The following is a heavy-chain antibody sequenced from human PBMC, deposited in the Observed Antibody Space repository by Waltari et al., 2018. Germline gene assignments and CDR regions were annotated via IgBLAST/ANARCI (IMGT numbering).Heavy chain of an antibody. CDR2: INHSGSP. D-gene: IGHD3-22*01. V-gene: IGHV4-34*01. Sequence: QVQLQQWGAGLLKPSETLSLTCAVYGGSFSGYYWSWIRQPPGKGLEWIGEINHSGSPNYHPSLKSRVTISVDTSKNQFSLKLSSVTAADTAVYYCARHPPYYYDSSGYANYYFDYWGQGTLVTVSS. CDR3: ARHPPYYYDSSGYANYYFDY. J-gene: IGHJ4*02. CDR1: GGSFSGYY.